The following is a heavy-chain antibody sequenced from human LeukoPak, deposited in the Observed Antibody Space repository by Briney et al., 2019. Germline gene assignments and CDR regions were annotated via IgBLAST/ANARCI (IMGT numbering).Heavy chain of an antibody. Sequence: SETLSLTCTVSGGSISSGSFYWSWIRQPAVKGLEWIGRVYTSGSANYNPSLKSRVTISLDTSKNQFSLRLSSVTAADTAVYYCARDPDGSGKFDYWGQGTLVTVSS. CDR2: VYTSGSA. CDR1: GGSISSGSFY. D-gene: IGHD3-10*01. V-gene: IGHV4-61*02. J-gene: IGHJ4*02. CDR3: ARDPDGSGKFDY.